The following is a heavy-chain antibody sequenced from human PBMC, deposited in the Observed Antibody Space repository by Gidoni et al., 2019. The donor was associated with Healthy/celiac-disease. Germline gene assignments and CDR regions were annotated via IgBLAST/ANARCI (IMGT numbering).Heavy chain of an antibody. Sequence: EVQLVESGGGLVQPGRSLRLSGAASGFTFADYAMRWVRRAPGKGLEWVSGINWNSGNIDYADSVKGRFTISRDNAKNSLYLQMNSLRPEDTALYYCAKELYQKYFDYWGQGTLVTVSS. V-gene: IGHV3-9*01. J-gene: IGHJ4*02. D-gene: IGHD2-2*01. CDR3: AKELYQKYFDY. CDR2: INWNSGNI. CDR1: GFTFADYA.